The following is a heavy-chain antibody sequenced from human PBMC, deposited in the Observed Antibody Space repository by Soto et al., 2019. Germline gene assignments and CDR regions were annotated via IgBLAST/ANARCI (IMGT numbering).Heavy chain of an antibody. CDR3: AREYYGSGSYYSPDGMDV. CDR1: GGSISSSNW. V-gene: IGHV4-4*02. D-gene: IGHD3-10*01. Sequence: QVQLQESGPGLVKPSGTLSLTCAVSGGSISSSNWWSWVRQPPGKGLEWIGEIYYSGSTNYNPSLKSRVTISVDKSKNQFSLKLSSVTAADTAVYYCAREYYGSGSYYSPDGMDVWGQGTTVTVSS. CDR2: IYYSGST. J-gene: IGHJ6*02.